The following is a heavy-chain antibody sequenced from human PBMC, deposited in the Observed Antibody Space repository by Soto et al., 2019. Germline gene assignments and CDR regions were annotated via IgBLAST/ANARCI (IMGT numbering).Heavy chain of an antibody. Sequence: PSETLSLTCTVSGGSVSSGSYYWSWIRQPPGKGLEWIGYIYYSGSTNYNPSLKSRVTISVDTSKNQFSLKLSSVTTEDTAVYFCAKNFSPLSPDSYFDYWGQGALVTVSS. CDR2: IYYSGST. D-gene: IGHD2-21*01. J-gene: IGHJ4*02. V-gene: IGHV4-61*01. CDR1: GGSVSSGSYY. CDR3: AKNFSPLSPDSYFDY.